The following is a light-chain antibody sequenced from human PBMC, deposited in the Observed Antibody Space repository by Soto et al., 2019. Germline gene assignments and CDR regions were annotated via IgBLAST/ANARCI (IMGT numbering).Light chain of an antibody. CDR1: GSDVVGSNN. V-gene: IGLV2-8*01. Sequence: QSALTQPPSASGSPGQSVPISCTGPGSDVVGSNNVSWYQHHPGKAPKLMLYEVSTRPSGVPDRFSGSKSGNTASLTVSGLQAEDEADYYCSSYAGSNIYVVFGGGTKLTVL. CDR3: SSYAGSNIYVV. CDR2: EVS. J-gene: IGLJ2*01.